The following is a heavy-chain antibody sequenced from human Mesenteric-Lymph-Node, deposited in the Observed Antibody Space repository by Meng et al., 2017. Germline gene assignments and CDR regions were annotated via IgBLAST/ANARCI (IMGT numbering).Heavy chain of an antibody. Sequence: QGQLQGSGPGLVKPSGTLSLTCTVSGGSVRSNNWWSWIRQPPGKGLEWIGDIYHSGRTNYNPSLKSRVTISLDKSQNLFSLNLTSVTAADTAVYYCASLVTGDGRDHSDYWGQGILVTVSS. V-gene: IGHV4-4*02. CDR2: IYHSGRT. CDR3: ASLVTGDGRDHSDY. J-gene: IGHJ4*02. CDR1: GGSVRSNNW. D-gene: IGHD2-8*02.